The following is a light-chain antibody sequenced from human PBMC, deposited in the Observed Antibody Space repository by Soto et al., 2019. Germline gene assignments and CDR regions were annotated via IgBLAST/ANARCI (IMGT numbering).Light chain of an antibody. V-gene: IGKV3-20*01. J-gene: IGKJ1*01. CDR1: QSISRY. CDR3: QQYGRSPRT. CDR2: GAS. Sequence: EIVLTQSPGTLSLSPGERTTLSCRASQSISRYLAWYQQKPGQGPRLLIYGASSRATGIPDRFSGSGSGTDFTLTISRLEPEDFAVYYCQQYGRSPRTFGQGTKVDIK.